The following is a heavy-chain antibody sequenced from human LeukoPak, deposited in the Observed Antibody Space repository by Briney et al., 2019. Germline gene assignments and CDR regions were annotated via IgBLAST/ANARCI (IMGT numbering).Heavy chain of an antibody. CDR2: ISYDGSNK. J-gene: IGHJ4*02. Sequence: GGSLRLSCAASGFTFSSYAMHWVRQAPGKGLEWVAVISYDGSNKYYADSVKGRFTISRDNSKNTLYLQMNSLRAEDTAVYYCARLLTAGTLDYWGQGTLVTVSS. CDR3: ARLLTAGTLDY. CDR1: GFTFSSYA. V-gene: IGHV3-30-3*01. D-gene: IGHD6-13*01.